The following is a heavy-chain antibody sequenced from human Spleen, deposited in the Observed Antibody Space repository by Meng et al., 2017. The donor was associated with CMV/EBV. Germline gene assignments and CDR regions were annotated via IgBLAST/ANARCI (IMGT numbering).Heavy chain of an antibody. CDR2: SYYTGSN. CDR1: GASFSSNY. Sequence: VQLQQWGAGLLQPSVTLSLTGAVYGASFSSNYWTWISQPPGRGLEWFGESYYTGSNNYSPSLKSRVTISLDTSKNQFSLKLNSVTAADTAVYYCARATKSSSWEVLDYWGHGTLVTVSS. V-gene: IGHV4-34*01. J-gene: IGHJ4*01. D-gene: IGHD6-13*01. CDR3: ARATKSSSWEVLDY.